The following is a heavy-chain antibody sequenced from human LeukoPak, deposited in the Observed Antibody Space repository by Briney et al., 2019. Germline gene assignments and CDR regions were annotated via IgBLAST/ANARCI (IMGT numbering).Heavy chain of an antibody. J-gene: IGHJ6*02. CDR1: KFTFRNHG. D-gene: IGHD3-10*01. CDR3: ARVYASGSYYRGMDV. V-gene: IGHV3-33*01. Sequence: GRSLRLSCAAAKFTFRNHGMHWVRQAPGKGLEWAAIIWYDGSKQYYADSVKGRFTISRDNAKNSLYLQMNSLRAEDKAVYYCARVYASGSYYRGMDVWGQGTTVTVSS. CDR2: IWYDGSKQ.